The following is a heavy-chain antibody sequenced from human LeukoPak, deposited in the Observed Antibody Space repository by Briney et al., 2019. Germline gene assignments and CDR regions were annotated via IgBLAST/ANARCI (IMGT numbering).Heavy chain of an antibody. Sequence: SVKVSCKASGGTFSSYAISWVRQAPGQGLEWMGRIIPIFGTANYAQKFQGRVTITTDESASTAYMELSSLRSEDTAVYYCARDKLVGATIVGNWFDPWGQGTLVTVSS. CDR1: GGTFSSYA. D-gene: IGHD1-26*01. J-gene: IGHJ5*02. V-gene: IGHV1-69*05. CDR2: IIPIFGTA. CDR3: ARDKLVGATIVGNWFDP.